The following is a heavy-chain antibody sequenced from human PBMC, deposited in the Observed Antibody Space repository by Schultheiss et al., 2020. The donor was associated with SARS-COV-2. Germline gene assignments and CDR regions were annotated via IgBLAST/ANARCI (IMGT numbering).Heavy chain of an antibody. Sequence: GGSLRLSCAASGFTFSSYWMHWVRQAPGKGLVWVSRINSDGNSTSYADSVKGRFTISRDNAKNSLYLQMNSLRAEDTAVYYCARQTSTIFGLLTPPYWFDPWGQGTLVTVSS. CDR3: ARQTSTIFGLLTPPYWFDP. J-gene: IGHJ5*02. D-gene: IGHD3/OR15-3a*01. CDR1: GFTFSSYW. CDR2: INSDGNST. V-gene: IGHV3-74*01.